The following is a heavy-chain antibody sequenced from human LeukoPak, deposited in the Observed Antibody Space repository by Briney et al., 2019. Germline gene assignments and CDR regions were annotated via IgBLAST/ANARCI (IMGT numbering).Heavy chain of an antibody. J-gene: IGHJ3*02. Sequence: GGSLRLSCSASGFTLSRHYMSWVRQAPGKGLEWVANIRQDSVYKFFVDSVKGRFSTSRDNDKNSLSLQMNSLRAEDTAMYYCVREGRTTSGDDAFDIWGQGTMVTVSS. V-gene: IGHV3-7*01. CDR2: IRQDSVYK. CDR1: GFTLSRHY. D-gene: IGHD1-14*01. CDR3: VREGRTTSGDDAFDI.